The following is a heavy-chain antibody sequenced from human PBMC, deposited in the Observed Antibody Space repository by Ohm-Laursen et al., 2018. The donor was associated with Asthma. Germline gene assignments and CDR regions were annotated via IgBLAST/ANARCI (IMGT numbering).Heavy chain of an antibody. CDR1: GFTFSSYG. CDR3: AKPDYGDYLYYFDY. V-gene: IGHV3-30*18. D-gene: IGHD4-17*01. Sequence: SLRLSCAASGFTFSSYGMHWVRQAPGKGLEWVAVISYDGSNKYYADSVKGRFTISRDNSKNTLYLQMNSLGAEDTAVYYCAKPDYGDYLYYFDYWGQGTLVTVSS. CDR2: ISYDGSNK. J-gene: IGHJ4*02.